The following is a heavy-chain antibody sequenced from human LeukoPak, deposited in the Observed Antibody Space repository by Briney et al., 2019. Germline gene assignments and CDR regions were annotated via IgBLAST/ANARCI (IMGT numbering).Heavy chain of an antibody. D-gene: IGHD6-6*01. CDR1: GFTFSRYV. J-gene: IGHJ4*02. Sequence: GGSLRLSCAASGFTFSRYVMSWVRQAPGKGLEWVSAISGSGDRTYYPDSVKGRFTISRDNSKNTLYLQMNSLRAEDTAVYYCARDQEYSSSSGFDYWGQGTLVTVSS. CDR2: ISGSGDRT. V-gene: IGHV3-23*01. CDR3: ARDQEYSSSSGFDY.